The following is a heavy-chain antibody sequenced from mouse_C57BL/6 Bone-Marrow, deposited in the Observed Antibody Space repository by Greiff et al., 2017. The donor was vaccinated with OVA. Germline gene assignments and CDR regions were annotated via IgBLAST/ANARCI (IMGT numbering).Heavy chain of an antibody. Sequence: EVQRVESGGGLVQPGGSLSLSCAASGFTFTDYYMSWVRQPPGKALEWLGFIRNKANGYTTEYSASVKGRFTISRDNSQSILYLQMNALRAEDSATYCCARYEGWLLGYFDVWGTGTTVTVSS. D-gene: IGHD2-3*01. CDR3: ARYEGWLLGYFDV. V-gene: IGHV7-3*01. CDR1: GFTFTDYY. J-gene: IGHJ1*03. CDR2: IRNKANGYTT.